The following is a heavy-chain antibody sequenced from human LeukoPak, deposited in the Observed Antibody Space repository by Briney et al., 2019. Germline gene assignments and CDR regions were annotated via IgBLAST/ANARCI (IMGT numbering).Heavy chain of an antibody. CDR2: IYYSGTT. Sequence: PSETLSLTCAVSGGSINSVYWSWIRQPPGKGLEWIAYIYYSGTTSYNPSLKSRLIITVSTSKNQMPHKLTSVTAADTAVYYCASQHLGSNYFDYWGQGALVTVSS. CDR3: ASQHLGSNYFDY. CDR1: GGSINSVY. J-gene: IGHJ4*02. D-gene: IGHD1-26*01. V-gene: IGHV4-59*01.